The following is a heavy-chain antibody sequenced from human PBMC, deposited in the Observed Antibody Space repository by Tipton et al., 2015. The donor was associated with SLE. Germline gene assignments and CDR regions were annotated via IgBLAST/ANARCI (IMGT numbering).Heavy chain of an antibody. Sequence: GLVKPSETLSLTCAVYGGSFSGYYWSWIRQPPGKGLEWIGEINHSGSTNYNPSLKSRVTISVDTSKNQFSLKLSSVTAADTAVYYCARGFPHITGTTNWFDPWGQGTLVTVSS. CDR1: GGSFSGYY. V-gene: IGHV4-34*01. CDR2: INHSGST. J-gene: IGHJ5*02. CDR3: ARGFPHITGTTNWFDP. D-gene: IGHD1-7*01.